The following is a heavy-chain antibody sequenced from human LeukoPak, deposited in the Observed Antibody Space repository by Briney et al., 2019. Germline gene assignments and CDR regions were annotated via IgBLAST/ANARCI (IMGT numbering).Heavy chain of an antibody. CDR2: INWNSGNI. CDR1: GFTFDDYA. CDR3: AKARYSSGWSGDAFDI. J-gene: IGHJ3*02. V-gene: IGHV3-9*01. Sequence: GGSLRLSCAASGFTFDDYAMHWVRQAPGKGLEWVSGINWNSGNIGYADSVKGRFTISRDNAKNSLYLQMNSLRAEDTALYYCAKARYSSGWSGDAFDIWGQGTMVTVSS. D-gene: IGHD6-19*01.